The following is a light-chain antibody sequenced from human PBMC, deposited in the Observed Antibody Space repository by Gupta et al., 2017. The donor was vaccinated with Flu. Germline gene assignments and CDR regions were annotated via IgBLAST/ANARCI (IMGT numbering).Light chain of an antibody. J-gene: IGKJ1*01. Sequence: DIQMTQSPSTLSPSVGDRVTITCRASQSVNTWLAWYQQKPGKAPKLLIYRASNLAGVVPSRFSGSGSGTEFPLTISRLQPDDFATYYCQQYKSYPVAFGQGTKLEIK. CDR3: QQYKSYPVA. CDR2: RAS. V-gene: IGKV1-5*03. CDR1: QSVNTW.